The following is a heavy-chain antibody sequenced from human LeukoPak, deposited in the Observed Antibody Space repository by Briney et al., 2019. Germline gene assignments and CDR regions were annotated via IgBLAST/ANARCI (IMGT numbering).Heavy chain of an antibody. CDR2: IYSGGST. V-gene: IGHV3-66*02. CDR1: GFTVSSNY. CDR3: ASSGYSYGTFDY. J-gene: IGHJ4*02. D-gene: IGHD5-18*01. Sequence: GGSLRLSCAASGFTVSSNYMSWVRQAPGKGLEWVSVIYSGGSTYYADSVKGRFTISRDNSKNTLYLQMNSLRAEGTAVYYCASSGYSYGTFDYWGQGTLVTVSS.